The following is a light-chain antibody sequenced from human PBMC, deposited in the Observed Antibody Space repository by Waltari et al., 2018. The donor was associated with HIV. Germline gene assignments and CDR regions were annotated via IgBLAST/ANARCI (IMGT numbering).Light chain of an antibody. Sequence: EVVITQPPASLYLTARAGDTLGSTARQSVSSVLAWYLQRPGQAPRLLSYGSSTRATGIPARVSGSGYGTESTLTISSLQSEDLAVYCCQQYKDWPPLTFGGGSKVEI. CDR3: QQYKDWPPLT. CDR2: GSS. V-gene: IGKV3-15*01. CDR1: QSVSSV. J-gene: IGKJ4*01.